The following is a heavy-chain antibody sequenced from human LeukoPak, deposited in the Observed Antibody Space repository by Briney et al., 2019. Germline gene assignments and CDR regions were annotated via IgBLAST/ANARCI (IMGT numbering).Heavy chain of an antibody. J-gene: IGHJ3*02. CDR1: GGTFSSYA. CDR2: IIPTFGTA. D-gene: IGHD3-22*01. CDR3: ARPHYYDSSGYRRPFAFDI. V-gene: IGHV1-69*13. Sequence: SVKVSCKASGGTFSSYAISWVRQAPGQGLEWMGGIIPTFGTANYAQKFQGRVTITADESTSTAYMELSSLRSEDTAVYHCARPHYYDSSGYRRPFAFDIWGQGTMVTVSS.